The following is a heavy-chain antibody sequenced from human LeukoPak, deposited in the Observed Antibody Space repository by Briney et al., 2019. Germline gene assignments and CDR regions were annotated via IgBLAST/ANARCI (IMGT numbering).Heavy chain of an antibody. CDR3: AKGKYSSGGVPDY. Sequence: GGSLRLSCAASGFTFSIYNMIWVRQTPGKGLEWVSSISSFSSYIYYADSVKGRFTISRDNAKNLLYLQMNSVRAEDTAVYYCAKGKYSSGGVPDYWGQGTLVTVSS. D-gene: IGHD6-19*01. V-gene: IGHV3-21*04. CDR1: GFTFSIYN. CDR2: ISSFSSYI. J-gene: IGHJ4*02.